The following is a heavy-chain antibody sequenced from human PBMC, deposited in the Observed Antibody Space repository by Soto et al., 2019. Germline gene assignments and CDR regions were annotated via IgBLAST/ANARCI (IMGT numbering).Heavy chain of an antibody. J-gene: IGHJ4*02. V-gene: IGHV3-53*04. D-gene: IGHD4-17*01. CDR2: IYSGGST. CDR3: ARNRGGYGDYALDS. CDR1: GFTVSSNY. Sequence: EVQLVESGGGLVQPGGSLRLSCAASGFTVSSNYMSWVRQAPGKGLEWVSVIYSGGSTYYADSVKGRFTISRHNSKNTLYLQMNSLRAEDTAVYYCARNRGGYGDYALDSWGQGTLVTVSS.